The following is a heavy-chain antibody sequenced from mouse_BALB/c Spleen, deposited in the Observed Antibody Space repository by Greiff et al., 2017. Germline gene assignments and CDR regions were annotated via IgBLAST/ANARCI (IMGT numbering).Heavy chain of an antibody. Sequence: VQLQQSGAELAKPGASVKMSCKASGYTFTSYWMHWVKQRPGQGLEWIGYINPSTGYTEYNQKFKDKATLTADKSSSTAYMQLSSLTSEDSAVYFCARWEANWDLDYWGQGTTLTVSS. CDR1: GYTFTSYW. D-gene: IGHD4-1*01. J-gene: IGHJ2*01. V-gene: IGHV1-7*01. CDR3: ARWEANWDLDY. CDR2: INPSTGYT.